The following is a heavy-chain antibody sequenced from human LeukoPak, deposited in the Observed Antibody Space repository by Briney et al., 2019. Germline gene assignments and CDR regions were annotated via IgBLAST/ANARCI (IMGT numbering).Heavy chain of an antibody. Sequence: GESPKISCKGSGYSFSSYWIAWVRQMPGKGLEWMGIIYPDDSDTRYSPSFQGQVTISADKSISTAYLQWSSLKASDTAMYYCARRAGITGTTKWFDPWGQGTLVTVSS. CDR2: IYPDDSDT. V-gene: IGHV5-51*01. CDR3: ARRAGITGTTKWFDP. D-gene: IGHD1-7*01. J-gene: IGHJ5*02. CDR1: GYSFSSYW.